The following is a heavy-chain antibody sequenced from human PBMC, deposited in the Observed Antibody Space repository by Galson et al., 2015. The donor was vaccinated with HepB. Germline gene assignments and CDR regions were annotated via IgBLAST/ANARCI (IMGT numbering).Heavy chain of an antibody. D-gene: IGHD5-12*01. Sequence: SVKVSCKASGYTFISYAIHWVRQAPGQRLEWMGWINAGNGNTKYSQNFQGRVTLTKDTSATTAYIELSSLRSEDTAVYYCARPGSWGYDSYFDYWGQGTLVTVSS. CDR1: GYTFISYA. V-gene: IGHV1-3*01. CDR3: ARPGSWGYDSYFDY. CDR2: INAGNGNT. J-gene: IGHJ4*02.